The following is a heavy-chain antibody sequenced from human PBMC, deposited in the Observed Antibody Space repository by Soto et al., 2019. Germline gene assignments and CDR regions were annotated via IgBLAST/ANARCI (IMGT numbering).Heavy chain of an antibody. Sequence: TSETLSLTCAVYGGSFSGYYWSWIRQPPGKGLEWIGEINHSGSTNYNPSLKSRVTISVDTSKNQFSLKLSSVTAADTAVYYCARGRRPNHYYHSNTQKFDYWGQGTLVTVSS. D-gene: IGHD3-22*01. V-gene: IGHV4-34*01. CDR3: ARGRRPNHYYHSNTQKFDY. CDR2: INHSGST. J-gene: IGHJ4*02. CDR1: GGSFSGYY.